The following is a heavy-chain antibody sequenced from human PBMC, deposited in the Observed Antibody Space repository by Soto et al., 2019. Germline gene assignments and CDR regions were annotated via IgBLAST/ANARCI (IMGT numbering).Heavy chain of an antibody. Sequence: GGSLRLSCAASGFTFSSYAMSWVRQAPGKGLEWVSAISGGGGSKYYADSVKGRFTISRDNSKNTLYLQMNSLRAEDTAVYYCAKREGSSWSYYYYYGMDVWGQGTTVTVSS. V-gene: IGHV3-23*01. D-gene: IGHD6-13*01. CDR2: ISGGGGSK. J-gene: IGHJ6*02. CDR1: GFTFSSYA. CDR3: AKREGSSWSYYYYYGMDV.